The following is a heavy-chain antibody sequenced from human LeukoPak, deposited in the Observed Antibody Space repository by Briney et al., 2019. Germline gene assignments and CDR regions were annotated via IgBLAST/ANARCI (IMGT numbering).Heavy chain of an antibody. Sequence: GGSLRLSCAASGFTFSSYDMHWVRQAPGKGLEWVAVISYDGSNKYYADSVKGRFTISRDNSKNTLYLQMNSLRAEDTAVYYCAREGGNGAFDIWAKGQWSPSLQ. CDR1: GFTFSSYD. J-gene: IGHJ3*02. V-gene: IGHV3-30-3*01. D-gene: IGHD4-23*01. CDR3: AREGGNGAFDI. CDR2: ISYDGSNK.